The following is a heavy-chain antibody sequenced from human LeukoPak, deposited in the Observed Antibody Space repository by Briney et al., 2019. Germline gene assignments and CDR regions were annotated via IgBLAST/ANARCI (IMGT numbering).Heavy chain of an antibody. CDR3: AGFDYYDSSGSFDY. V-gene: IGHV1-69*01. D-gene: IGHD3-22*01. CDR1: GGTFSSYA. J-gene: IGHJ4*02. CDR2: IIPIFGTA. Sequence: GSSVKVSCKASGGTFSSYAISWVRQAPGQGLEWMGGIIPIFGTANYAQKFQGRVTITADESTSTAYMELSSLRSEDTAVYYCAGFDYYDSSGSFDYWGQGTLVTVSS.